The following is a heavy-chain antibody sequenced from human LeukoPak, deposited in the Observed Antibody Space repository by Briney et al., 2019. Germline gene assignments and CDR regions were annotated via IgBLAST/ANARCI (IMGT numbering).Heavy chain of an antibody. CDR3: ARARGYCSGGSCYSLGRLDY. CDR2: INPSGGST. V-gene: IGHV1-46*01. Sequence: ASVKVSCKASGYTFTSYYMHWVRQAPGQGLEWMGIINPSGGSTSYAQKFQGRVTITADKSTSTAYMELSSLRSEDTAVYYCARARGYCSGGSCYSLGRLDYWGQGTLVTVSS. CDR1: GYTFTSYY. D-gene: IGHD2-15*01. J-gene: IGHJ4*02.